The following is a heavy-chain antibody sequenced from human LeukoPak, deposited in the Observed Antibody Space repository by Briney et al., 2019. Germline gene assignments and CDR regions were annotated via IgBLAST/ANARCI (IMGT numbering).Heavy chain of an antibody. CDR1: GYTFTSYD. D-gene: IGHD3-10*01. Sequence: ASVKVSCKASGYTFTSYDINWVRQATGQGLGWMGWMNPNTGNTGYAQKFQGRVTMTRDTSISTAYMELSSLRSDDTAVYYCARKFLGSRGYYFDYWGQGTLVTVSS. CDR3: ARKFLGSRGYYFDY. CDR2: MNPNTGNT. V-gene: IGHV1-8*01. J-gene: IGHJ4*02.